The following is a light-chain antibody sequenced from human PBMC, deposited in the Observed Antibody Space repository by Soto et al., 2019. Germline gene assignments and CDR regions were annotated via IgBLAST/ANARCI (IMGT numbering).Light chain of an antibody. CDR2: DVS. Sequence: QSALTQPASVSGSPGQSITISCTGTSSDVGSYNYVSWYQQYPGKAPKLMIYDVSNRPSGVSYRLSGSKSGNTASLTISGLQAEDEADYYCSSYTNRSTHVVFGGGTKLTVL. CDR3: SSYTNRSTHVV. J-gene: IGLJ2*01. V-gene: IGLV2-14*01. CDR1: SSDVGSYNY.